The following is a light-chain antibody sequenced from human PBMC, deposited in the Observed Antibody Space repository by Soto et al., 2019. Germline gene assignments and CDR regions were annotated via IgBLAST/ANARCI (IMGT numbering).Light chain of an antibody. CDR2: DAS. V-gene: IGKV1-5*01. CDR3: QQYNSYSLT. CDR1: QSISSW. Sequence: DIQMTQSPYTLSASVGDRVTITCRASQSISSWLAWYQQKPGKAPKLLIYDASSLESGVPSRFSGSGSGTEFTLTISSLQPDDFATYYCQQYNSYSLTFGGVTKVEIK. J-gene: IGKJ4*01.